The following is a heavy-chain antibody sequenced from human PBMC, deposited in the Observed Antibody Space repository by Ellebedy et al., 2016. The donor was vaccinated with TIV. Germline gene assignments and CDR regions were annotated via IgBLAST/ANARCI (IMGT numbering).Heavy chain of an antibody. V-gene: IGHV5-10-1*01. Sequence: GESLKISCKASGYSFTNNWISWVRQMPGKGLEWMGRIDPSDSYTNYSPSFQGHVTISADKSISTAYLQWSSLKASDTAMYFCAREGYSGNWYHMDWGQGTLVSVSS. CDR2: IDPSDSYT. CDR3: AREGYSGNWYHMD. CDR1: GYSFTNNW. J-gene: IGHJ4*02. D-gene: IGHD6-13*01.